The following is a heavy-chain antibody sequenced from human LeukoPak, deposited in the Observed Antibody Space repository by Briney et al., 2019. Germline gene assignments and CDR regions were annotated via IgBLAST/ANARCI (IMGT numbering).Heavy chain of an antibody. CDR1: GFTFNSYA. V-gene: IGHV3-23*01. CDR2: ISGCGGST. J-gene: IGHJ4*02. D-gene: IGHD6-13*01. Sequence: GGSLRLPCAASGFTFNSYAMRWVRQAPGKGLEGVSAISGCGGSTYYADSVKGRFTISRDNSKNTLYVQRNSLRAEDTAVYYCAHISSSWPDYWGQGTLVTVSS. CDR3: AHISSSWPDY.